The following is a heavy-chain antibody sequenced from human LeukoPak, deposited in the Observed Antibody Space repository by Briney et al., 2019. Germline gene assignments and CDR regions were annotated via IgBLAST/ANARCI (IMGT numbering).Heavy chain of an antibody. Sequence: PGGSLRLSCAASGFTFSTYAMNWVRQAPGKGLEWVSAISGSGGSTYYADSVKGRFTISRDNSKNTLYLQMNSLRAEDTAVYYCAKDLSQRWEPQPKNQNWFDPWGQGTLVTVSS. CDR1: GFTFSTYA. D-gene: IGHD1-26*01. J-gene: IGHJ5*02. CDR3: AKDLSQRWEPQPKNQNWFDP. CDR2: ISGSGGST. V-gene: IGHV3-23*01.